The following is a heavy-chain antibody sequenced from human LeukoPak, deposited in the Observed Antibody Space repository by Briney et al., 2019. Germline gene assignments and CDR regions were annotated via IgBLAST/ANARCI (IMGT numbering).Heavy chain of an antibody. J-gene: IGHJ3*02. D-gene: IGHD2-21*02. CDR1: GYSFTTYW. CDR3: ARWVTADRGKKDAFDI. CDR2: IYPGDSDT. Sequence: GESLKISCTASGYSFTTYWIGWVRQMPGKGLEWMGIIYPGDSDTRYSPSFQGQVTISADKSISTAYLQWSGLKASDTAIYHCARWVTADRGKKDAFDIWGQGTMVTVSS. V-gene: IGHV5-51*01.